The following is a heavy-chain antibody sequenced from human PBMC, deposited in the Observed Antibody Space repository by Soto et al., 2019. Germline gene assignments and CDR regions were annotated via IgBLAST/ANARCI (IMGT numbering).Heavy chain of an antibody. CDR2: IYPGDSDT. Sequence: GESLKISCKGSGYSFTSYWIGWVRQMPGKGLEWMGIIYPGDSDTRYSPSFQGQVTISADKSISTAYLQWSSLKASDTAIYYCARQYYYDRAQDAFDIWGQGTMVTVSS. V-gene: IGHV5-51*01. D-gene: IGHD3-22*01. CDR1: GYSFTSYW. J-gene: IGHJ3*02. CDR3: ARQYYYDRAQDAFDI.